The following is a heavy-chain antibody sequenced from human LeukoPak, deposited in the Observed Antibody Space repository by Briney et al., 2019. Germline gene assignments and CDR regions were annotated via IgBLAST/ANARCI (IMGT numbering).Heavy chain of an antibody. Sequence: GGSLRLSCAASGFTFSSYAMSWVRQAPGKGLEGVSAISGSGGSTYYADSVKGRFTISRDNSKNTLYVQMNSLRAEDTAVYYCAREYYYDSSGYLDYWGQGTLVTVSS. CDR1: GFTFSSYA. CDR2: ISGSGGST. CDR3: AREYYYDSSGYLDY. D-gene: IGHD3-22*01. V-gene: IGHV3-23*01. J-gene: IGHJ4*02.